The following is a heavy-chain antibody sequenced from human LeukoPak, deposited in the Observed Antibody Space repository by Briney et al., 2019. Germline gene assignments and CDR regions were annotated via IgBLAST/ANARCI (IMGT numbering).Heavy chain of an antibody. V-gene: IGHV3-7*03. CDR3: AKQIGYCSHGTCLFDS. D-gene: IGHD2-15*01. Sequence: GGSLRLSCAASGFTFSSYWMNWARQAPGKGLEWVASINHNGNVNYYVDSVKGRFTISRDNSKNTLYLQMNSLRPEDTAMFYCAKQIGYCSHGTCLFDSWGQGALVTVSS. CDR2: INHNGNVN. CDR1: GFTFSSYW. J-gene: IGHJ4*02.